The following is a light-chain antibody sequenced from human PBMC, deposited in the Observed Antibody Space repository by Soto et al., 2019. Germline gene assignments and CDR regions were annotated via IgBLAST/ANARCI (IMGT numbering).Light chain of an antibody. Sequence: IVLTPFQCALPLHTQQRATLSCIASQSVSSSYLALYQQKPGQAPRLIIYGASSRATGIPGRFSGSGSGTEFTLAISSLQSEDFEIYYCQRYNKWPITFGQGTRLEIK. J-gene: IGKJ5*01. CDR3: QRYNKWPIT. V-gene: IGKV3-20*01. CDR2: GAS. CDR1: QSVSSSY.